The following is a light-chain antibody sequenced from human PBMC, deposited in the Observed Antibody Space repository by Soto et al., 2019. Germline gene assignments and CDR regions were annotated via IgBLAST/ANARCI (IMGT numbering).Light chain of an antibody. CDR3: QQRSNWPPWT. CDR1: QSVSSY. J-gene: IGKJ1*01. V-gene: IGKV3-11*01. CDR2: DAS. Sequence: EIVLTQSPATLSLSPGERATLSCRASQSVSSYLAWYQQKPGQAPRLLIYDASNRATGIPARFSGSGSGTDFTLTISSLEPEDFAGFYWQQRSNWPPWTVGQGTKVEIK.